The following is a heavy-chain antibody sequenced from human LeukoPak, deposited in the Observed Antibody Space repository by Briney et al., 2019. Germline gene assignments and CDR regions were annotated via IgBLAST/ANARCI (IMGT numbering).Heavy chain of an antibody. CDR3: AKDRRVDSRVSQGSYFDY. CDR1: GYTFTSYD. V-gene: IGHV1-8*01. CDR2: MNPNSGNT. J-gene: IGHJ4*02. Sequence: ASVKVSCKASGYTFTSYDINWVRQATGQGLEWMGWMNPNSGNTGYAQKFQGRVTMTRNTSISTAYMELSSLRSEDTAVYYCAKDRRVDSRVSQGSYFDYWGQGTLVTVSS. D-gene: IGHD3-22*01.